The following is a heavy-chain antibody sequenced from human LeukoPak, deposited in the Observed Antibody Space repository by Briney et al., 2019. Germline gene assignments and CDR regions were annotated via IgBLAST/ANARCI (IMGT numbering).Heavy chain of an antibody. CDR2: ITYDGSNK. V-gene: IGHV3-30*03. Sequence: PGGSLRLSCAASGFSFSGHGMHWVRQAPGKGLEWVALITYDGSNKDYADSVKGRFTISRDNSKNMMSLQMNSLRVEDTGVYYCARYSGVGNSGGFDYWGQGTLVIVSS. CDR1: GFSFSGHG. J-gene: IGHJ4*02. CDR3: ARYSGVGNSGGFDY. D-gene: IGHD4-23*01.